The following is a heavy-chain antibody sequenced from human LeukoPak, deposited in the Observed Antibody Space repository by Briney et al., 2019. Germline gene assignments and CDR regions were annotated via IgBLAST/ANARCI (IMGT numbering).Heavy chain of an antibody. CDR1: GASINSYR. CDR2: ISYDGKT. Sequence: PSETLSLTCNVSGASINSYRWNWIRQPPGKGLEWIGYISYDGKTNYNPSLKSRLTLSVDTSKNQFSLNLNSVTAADTARYYCTKDYYEPFDCWGQGTLVTVTS. V-gene: IGHV4-59*01. CDR3: TKDYYEPFDC. D-gene: IGHD3-22*01. J-gene: IGHJ4*02.